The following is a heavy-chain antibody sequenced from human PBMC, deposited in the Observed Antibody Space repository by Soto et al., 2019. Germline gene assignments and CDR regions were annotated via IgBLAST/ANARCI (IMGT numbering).Heavy chain of an antibody. CDR2: IYYSGST. D-gene: IGHD1-1*01. CDR1: GGSISSYY. V-gene: IGHV4-59*01. Sequence: SETLSLTCTVSGGSISSYYWSWIRQPPGKGLEWIGYIYYSGSTNYNPSLKSRVTISVDTSKNQFSLKLSSVTAADTAVYYCARKLEPDYFDYWGQGTLVTVSS. J-gene: IGHJ4*02. CDR3: ARKLEPDYFDY.